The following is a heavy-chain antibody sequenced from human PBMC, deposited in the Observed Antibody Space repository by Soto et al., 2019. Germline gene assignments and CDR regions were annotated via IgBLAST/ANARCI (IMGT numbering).Heavy chain of an antibody. Sequence: QLQLQESGSGLVKPSQTLSLTCAVSGGSISSGGYSWSWIRQPPGKGLEWIGYIYHSGSTYYNPSLKSRVPLSLDRSKKQFSLKLSSVTAAETAVYYCARGMTTVTTLDYWGQGTLVTVSS. CDR3: ARGMTTVTTLDY. V-gene: IGHV4-30-2*01. D-gene: IGHD4-17*01. CDR2: IYHSGST. J-gene: IGHJ4*02. CDR1: GGSISSGGYS.